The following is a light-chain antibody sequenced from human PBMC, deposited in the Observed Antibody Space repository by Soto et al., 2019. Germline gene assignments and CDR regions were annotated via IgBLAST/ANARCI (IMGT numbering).Light chain of an antibody. J-gene: IGKJ1*01. V-gene: IGKV2-28*01. Sequence: DIVLTQSPLSLPVTPGEPASISCRSSQSLLHSNGYNYLDWYLQKPGQSPQLLIYLSSDRASGVPDRFSGSGSGTEFTLTISSLQSEDFAVYYCQQYNNWPPWTFGQGTKVDIK. CDR2: LSS. CDR1: QSLLHSNGYNY. CDR3: QQYNNWPPWT.